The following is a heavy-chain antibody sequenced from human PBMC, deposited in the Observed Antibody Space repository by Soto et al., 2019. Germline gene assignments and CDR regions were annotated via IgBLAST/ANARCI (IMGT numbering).Heavy chain of an antibody. CDR3: ARLVFHCLRGSCDDYSFYGLDV. V-gene: IGHV4-39*01. J-gene: IGHJ6*02. Sequence: PLETLSLTCTVSGGSISSTDHYWGWVRQPPGKGLEWLGSIYFAGSTFHNPALKSRATISVDTSRNQFSLRLTTVTASDTAVYYCARLVFHCLRGSCDDYSFYGLDVWGQGTTVTVSS. CDR1: GGSISSTDHY. D-gene: IGHD2-15*01. CDR2: IYFAGST.